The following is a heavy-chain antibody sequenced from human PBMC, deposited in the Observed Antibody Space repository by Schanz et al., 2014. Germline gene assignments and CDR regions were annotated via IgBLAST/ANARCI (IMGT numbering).Heavy chain of an antibody. J-gene: IGHJ6*02. Sequence: QVQLVESGGGVVQPGGSLRLSCAASGFIFSNYGMHWVRQAPGKGLEWVAAMSYDGSIKYYGDSVKGRFTISRDNSKNTLYLHMNTLRSEDTAVYYCAREEGWGIAAAGPKHYYYGMDVWGQGTTVTVSS. V-gene: IGHV3-30*03. CDR2: MSYDGSIK. D-gene: IGHD6-13*01. CDR3: AREEGWGIAAAGPKHYYYGMDV. CDR1: GFIFSNYG.